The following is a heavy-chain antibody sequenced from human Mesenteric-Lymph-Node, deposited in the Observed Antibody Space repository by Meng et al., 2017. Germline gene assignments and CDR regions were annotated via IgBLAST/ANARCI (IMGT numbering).Heavy chain of an antibody. D-gene: IGHD2-2*01. V-gene: IGHV3-13*01. CDR3: ARAPGYCSSTSCFKDYYYGMDV. CDR2: IGTAGDT. J-gene: IGHJ6*02. Sequence: GESLKISCAACGFTFSSYDMHWVRQATGKGLEWVSAIGTAGDTYYPGSVKGRFTISRDNAKNSLYLQMNSLRAEDTAVYYCARAPGYCSSTSCFKDYYYGMDVWGQGTTVTVSS. CDR1: GFTFSSYD.